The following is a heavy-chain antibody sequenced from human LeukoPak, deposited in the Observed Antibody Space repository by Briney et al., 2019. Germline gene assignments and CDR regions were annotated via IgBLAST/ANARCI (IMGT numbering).Heavy chain of an antibody. V-gene: IGHV3-30*18. J-gene: IGHJ6*04. Sequence: GRSQRLSCAASGFTFGTYAMHWVRQAPGKGLEWVAVISYDGSNKYYADSVKGRFTISRDNSKNTLYLQMNSLRPEDTAVYYCAKNARDYGDYDHYGMDVWGKGTTVTVSS. CDR1: GFTFGTYA. D-gene: IGHD4-17*01. CDR2: ISYDGSNK. CDR3: AKNARDYGDYDHYGMDV.